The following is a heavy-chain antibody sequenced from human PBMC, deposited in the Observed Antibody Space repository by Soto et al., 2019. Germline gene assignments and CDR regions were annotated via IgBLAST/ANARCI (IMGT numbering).Heavy chain of an antibody. CDR3: ATGCTTGTIYYFDY. Sequence: ASVKVSCKVSGYTLTELSMHWVRQAPGKGLEWMGGFDPEDGETIYAQKFQGRVTMTEDTSTDTAYMELSSLRSEDTAVYYCATGCTTGTIYYFDYWGQGTLVTVSS. J-gene: IGHJ4*02. V-gene: IGHV1-24*01. CDR2: FDPEDGET. CDR1: GYTLTELS. D-gene: IGHD1-1*01.